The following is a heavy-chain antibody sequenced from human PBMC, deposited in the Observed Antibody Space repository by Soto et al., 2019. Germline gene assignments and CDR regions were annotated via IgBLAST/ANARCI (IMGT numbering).Heavy chain of an antibody. J-gene: IGHJ6*03. CDR2: IKQDGSEK. Sequence: GGSLRLSCAASGFTFSSYWMSWVRQAPGKGLEWVANIKQDGSEKYYVDSVKGRFTISRDNAKNSLYLQMNSLRAEDTAVYYCARDSEHEGYYYYMDVWGKGTTVTVSS. CDR1: GFTFSSYW. V-gene: IGHV3-7*03. CDR3: ARDSEHEGYYYYMDV.